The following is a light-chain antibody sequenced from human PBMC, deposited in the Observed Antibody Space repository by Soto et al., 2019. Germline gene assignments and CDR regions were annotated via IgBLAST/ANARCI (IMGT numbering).Light chain of an antibody. CDR2: GAS. CDR3: QLYDRYSWT. V-gene: IGKV3-15*01. CDR1: QSVSSN. Sequence: EIVMTQSPATLSVSPGERATLSCRASQSVSSNLAWYQQKPGQAPRLLIYGASTRATGIPARFSGSGSGTEFTLTISSLQSEDFATYYCQLYDRYSWTFGQGTKVQIK. J-gene: IGKJ1*01.